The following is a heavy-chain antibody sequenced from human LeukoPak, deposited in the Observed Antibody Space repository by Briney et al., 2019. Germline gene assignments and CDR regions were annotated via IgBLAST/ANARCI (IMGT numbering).Heavy chain of an antibody. CDR1: GYTFTGYY. V-gene: IGHV1-2*02. CDR2: INPNSGGT. J-gene: IGHJ3*02. D-gene: IGHD2-2*01. CDR3: AKDPGYCSSTSCYFAFDI. Sequence: ASVKVSCKASGYTFTGYYMHWVRQAPGQGLEWMGWINPNSGGTNYAQKFQGRVTMTRDTSISTAYMELSRLRSDDTAVYYCAKDPGYCSSTSCYFAFDIWGQGTMVTVSS.